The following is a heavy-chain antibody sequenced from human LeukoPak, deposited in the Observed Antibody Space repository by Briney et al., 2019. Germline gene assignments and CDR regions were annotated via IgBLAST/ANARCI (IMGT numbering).Heavy chain of an antibody. CDR1: GFTFSSYA. J-gene: IGHJ4*02. CDR2: ISSSGGTT. Sequence: GGSLRLSCAASGFTFSSYAMNWVRQAPGKGLEWVSGISSSGGTTYYADSVKGRFTTSRDNSKNTLYLQMNSLRGEDTAVYYCAKEDPGATFDYWGQGTLVTVSS. CDR3: AKEDPGATFDY. D-gene: IGHD1-26*01. V-gene: IGHV3-23*01.